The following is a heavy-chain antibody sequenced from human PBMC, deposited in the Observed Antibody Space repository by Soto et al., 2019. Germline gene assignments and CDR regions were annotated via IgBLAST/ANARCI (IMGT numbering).Heavy chain of an antibody. V-gene: IGHV4-31*03. CDR1: GGSISSGGYY. D-gene: IGHD3-3*01. CDR2: IYYSGST. CDR3: ARQGAQIWSGYYRRASAFYGMDV. J-gene: IGHJ6*02. Sequence: LSLTCTVSGGSISSGGYYWSWIRQHPGKGLEWIGYIYYSGSTYYNPSLKSRVTISVDTSKNQFSLKLSSVTAADTAVYYCARQGAQIWSGYYRRASAFYGMDVWGQGTTVTVSS.